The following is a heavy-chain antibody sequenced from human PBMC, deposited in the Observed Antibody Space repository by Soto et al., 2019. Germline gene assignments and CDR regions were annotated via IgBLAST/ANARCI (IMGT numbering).Heavy chain of an antibody. CDR3: RCGGYYAVEY. J-gene: IGHJ4*02. CDR2: ISYDGSNK. D-gene: IGHD3-22*01. CDR1: GFTFSSYA. Sequence: LRLSCAASGFTFSSYAMHWVRQAPGKGLEWEAVISYDGSNKYYADSVKGRFTISRDNSKNTLYLQMNSLRAEDTAVYYCRCGGYYAVEYWGQGTLVNVSS. V-gene: IGHV3-30-3*01.